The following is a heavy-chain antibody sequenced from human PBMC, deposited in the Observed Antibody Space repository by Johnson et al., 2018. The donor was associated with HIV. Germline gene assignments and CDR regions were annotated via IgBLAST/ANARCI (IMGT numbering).Heavy chain of an antibody. CDR2: ISYDGSNK. D-gene: IGHD5-12*01. J-gene: IGHJ3*02. V-gene: IGHV3-30*03. Sequence: VESGGGLVKPGGSLRLSCAASGFTFSNAWMSWVRQAPGKGLEWVAVISYDGSNKYYADSVKGRFTISRDNSKNTLYLQMNSLRAEDTAVYYCAREGGYSGYEGVGHTNDAFDIWGQGTMVTVSS. CDR3: AREGGYSGYEGVGHTNDAFDI. CDR1: GFTFSNAW.